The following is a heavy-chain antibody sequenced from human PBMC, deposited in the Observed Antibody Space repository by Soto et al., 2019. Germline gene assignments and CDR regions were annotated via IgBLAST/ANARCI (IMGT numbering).Heavy chain of an antibody. CDR2: IYYSGST. CDR1: GGSVSSGSYY. D-gene: IGHD2-15*01. CDR3: ARGSGQNDAFDI. Sequence: PSETLSLTCTVSGGSVSSGSYYWIWIRQPPGKGLEWIGYIYYSGSTNYNPSLKSRVTISVDTSKNQFSLKLSSVTAADTAVYYSARGSGQNDAFDIWGQGTMVT. J-gene: IGHJ3*02. V-gene: IGHV4-61*01.